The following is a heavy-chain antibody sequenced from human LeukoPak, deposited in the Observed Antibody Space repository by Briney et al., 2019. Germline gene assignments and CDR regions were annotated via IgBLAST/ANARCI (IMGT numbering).Heavy chain of an antibody. J-gene: IGHJ4*02. V-gene: IGHV3-23*01. CDR3: ARAVYSGNYHVGESDY. Sequence: GRSLRLSCAASGFTFSTYAMSWVRQAAGKGLEWVSLISGSGGGTYYADSVKGRFTISRDNSKNTLYLQLNSLRVEDTAVYYCARAVYSGNYHVGESDYWGQGALVTVSS. CDR2: ISGSGGGT. CDR1: GFTFSTYA. D-gene: IGHD1-26*01.